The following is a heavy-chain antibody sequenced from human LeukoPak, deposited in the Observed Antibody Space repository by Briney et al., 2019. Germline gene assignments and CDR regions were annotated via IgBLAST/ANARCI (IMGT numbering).Heavy chain of an antibody. CDR3: ARGTEYYFDY. V-gene: IGHV1-2*06. D-gene: IGHD1-1*01. Sequence: GASVKVSCKASGYTFTGYYMHWVRQAPGQGLEWMGRINPNSGGTNYAQKFQGRVTMTRDTSISTAYMDLTRLRSDDTAVYYCARGTEYYFDYWGRGTLVTVSS. CDR1: GYTFTGYY. J-gene: IGHJ4*02. CDR2: INPNSGGT.